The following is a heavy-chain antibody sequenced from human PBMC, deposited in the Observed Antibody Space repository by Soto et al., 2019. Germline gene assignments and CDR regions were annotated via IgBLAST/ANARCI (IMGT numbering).Heavy chain of an antibody. V-gene: IGHV3-11*01. Sequence: ESGGGLVKPGGSLRLSCAASGFTFSDYYMSWIRQAPGKGLEWVSYISSSGSTIYYADSVKGRFTISRDNAKNSLYLQMNSLRAEDTAVYYCARVPIRAYYDILTGYYRDQVSDYYYMDVWGKGTTVTVSS. CDR3: ARVPIRAYYDILTGYYRDQVSDYYYMDV. CDR2: ISSSGSTI. CDR1: GFTFSDYY. J-gene: IGHJ6*03. D-gene: IGHD3-9*01.